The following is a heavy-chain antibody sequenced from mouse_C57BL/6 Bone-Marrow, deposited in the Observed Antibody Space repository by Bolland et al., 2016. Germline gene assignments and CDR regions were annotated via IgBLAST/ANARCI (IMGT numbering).Heavy chain of an antibody. J-gene: IGHJ3*01. Sequence: NSGGTKYNEKFKSKATLTVDKPSSTAYMQLSSLTSEDSAVYYCARWCAGTGMAYWGQGTLV. D-gene: IGHD3-3*01. CDR2: NSGGT. V-gene: IGHV1-72*01. CDR3: ARWCAGTGMAY.